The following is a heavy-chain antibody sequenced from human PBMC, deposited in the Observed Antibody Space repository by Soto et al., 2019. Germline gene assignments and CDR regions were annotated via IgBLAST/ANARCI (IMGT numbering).Heavy chain of an antibody. CDR2: IYWDDDK. V-gene: IGHV2-5*02. CDR3: ALDFRFGELLDFGVDS. D-gene: IGHD3-10*01. J-gene: IGHJ4*02. CDR1: GFSLNTNGVG. Sequence: SGPTLVNPTQTLTLTCTFSGFSLNTNGVGVGWIRQPPGKALQWLALIYWDDDKRYSPSLKSRLTITKDTSKNQVVLTMTNMDPVDTATYYCALDFRFGELLDFGVDSWGQGPLVTVS.